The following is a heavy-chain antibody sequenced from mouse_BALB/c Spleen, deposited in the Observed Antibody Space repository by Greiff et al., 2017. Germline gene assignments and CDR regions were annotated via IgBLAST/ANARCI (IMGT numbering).Heavy chain of an antibody. Sequence: QVQLQQSGAELVRPGVSVKISCKGSGYTFTDYAMHWVKQSHAKSLEWIGVISTYYGDASYNQKFKGKATMTVDKSSSTAYMELARLTSEDSAIYYCARSSYYRYGDYWGQGTTLTVSS. CDR1: GYTFTDYA. V-gene: IGHV1S137*01. D-gene: IGHD2-14*01. CDR2: ISTYYGDA. CDR3: ARSSYYRYGDY. J-gene: IGHJ2*01.